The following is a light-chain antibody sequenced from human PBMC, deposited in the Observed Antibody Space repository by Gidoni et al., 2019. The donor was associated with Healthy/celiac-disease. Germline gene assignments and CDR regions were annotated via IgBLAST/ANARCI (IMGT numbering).Light chain of an antibody. Sequence: SYELTQPPSVTVSPGQTASITCSGDKLGDKYACWYQQKPGQSPVLVIYQDSKRPSWIPDRFSGSNSGNTATLTISGTQAMDEADYYCQAWDSSTSCVFGTATKVTVL. V-gene: IGLV3-1*01. J-gene: IGLJ1*01. CDR2: QDS. CDR1: KLGDKY. CDR3: QAWDSSTSCV.